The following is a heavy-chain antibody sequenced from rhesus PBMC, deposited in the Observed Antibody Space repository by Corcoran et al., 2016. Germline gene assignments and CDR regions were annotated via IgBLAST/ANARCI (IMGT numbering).Heavy chain of an antibody. Sequence: QVQLQESGPGLVKPSETLSLTCAVSGGSISSGYYYWSWIRQPPGKGLEWIGYITYSGSTSYNPSLWSRVTISRDTSKNQFSLKLSSVTAADTAVYYCARDPPGAGTTLGYWGQGVLVTVSS. CDR3: ARDPPGAGTTLGY. V-gene: IGHV4-122*02. J-gene: IGHJ4*01. CDR1: GGSISSGYYY. D-gene: IGHD1-20*01. CDR2: ITYSGST.